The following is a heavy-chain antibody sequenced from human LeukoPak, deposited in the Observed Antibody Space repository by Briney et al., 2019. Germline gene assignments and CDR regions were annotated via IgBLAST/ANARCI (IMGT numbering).Heavy chain of an antibody. D-gene: IGHD2-2*02. CDR3: ARGLACSSTSCYRGFDY. CDR1: GFTFSSYW. CDR2: INSDGSST. Sequence: PGGSLRLSCAASGFTFSSYWMHWVRHAPGKGLVWVSRINSDGSSTSYADSVKGRFTISRDNAKNTLYLQMNSLRAEDTAVYNCARGLACSSTSCYRGFDYWGQGTLVTVSS. J-gene: IGHJ4*02. V-gene: IGHV3-74*01.